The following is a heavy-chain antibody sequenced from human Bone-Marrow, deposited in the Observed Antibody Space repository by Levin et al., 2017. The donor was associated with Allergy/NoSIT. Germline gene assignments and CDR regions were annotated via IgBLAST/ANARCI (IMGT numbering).Heavy chain of an antibody. CDR2: ISYDGSNK. D-gene: IGHD1-1*01. Sequence: QTGGSLRLSCAASGFTFGSYGMHWVRQAPGKGLEWVAVISYDGSNKYYADSVKGRFTLSRDNSKSTLYLQMNSLRADDTAVYYCAKDLLGISYTFDYWGQGTLVTVSS. J-gene: IGHJ4*02. CDR1: GFTFGSYG. V-gene: IGHV3-30*18. CDR3: AKDLLGISYTFDY.